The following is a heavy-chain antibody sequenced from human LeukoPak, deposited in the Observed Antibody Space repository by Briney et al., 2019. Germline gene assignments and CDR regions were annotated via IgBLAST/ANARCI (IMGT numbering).Heavy chain of an antibody. V-gene: IGHV1-46*01. CDR3: AREANSADY. J-gene: IGHJ4*02. CDR1: GYTFTSYY. CDR2: INPSGDST. D-gene: IGHD2/OR15-2a*01. Sequence: ASVKVSCKASGYTFTSYYTHWVRQAPGQGLEWMGIINPSGDSTTYAQKFQGRVTMTRDMSTSTVYMELSSLRSEDTAVYYCAREANSADYWGQGTLVTVSS.